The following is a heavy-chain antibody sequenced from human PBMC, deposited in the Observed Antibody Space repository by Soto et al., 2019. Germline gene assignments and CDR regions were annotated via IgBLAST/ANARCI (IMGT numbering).Heavy chain of an antibody. CDR2: ITASSSST. Sequence: LRLSCAASLLYFSGNAMIWVRHAPGKGLQRDSRITASSSSTDYADSVKGRLTICRENSRNTLYLQMSSLTAEDPALYSCANRGKIYRVGLEVWGRGTTVTVSS. CDR3: ANRGKIYRVGLEV. V-gene: IGHV3-23*01. D-gene: IGHD3-16*02. J-gene: IGHJ6*04. CDR1: LLYFSGNA.